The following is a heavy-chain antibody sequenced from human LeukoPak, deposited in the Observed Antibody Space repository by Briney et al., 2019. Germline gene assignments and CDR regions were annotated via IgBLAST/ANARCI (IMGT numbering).Heavy chain of an antibody. J-gene: IGHJ4*02. D-gene: IGHD6-19*01. CDR3: ARASGATVDY. CDR1: GFTFSSYN. CDR2: TTTSSTFI. Sequence: GGSLRLSCAASGFTFSSYNMNWVRQAPGKGLEWVSYTTTSSTFIYYADSVKGRFTISRDNANNSLYLQMNSLRAEDTAVYYCARASGATVDYWGQGTLVTVSS. V-gene: IGHV3-21*01.